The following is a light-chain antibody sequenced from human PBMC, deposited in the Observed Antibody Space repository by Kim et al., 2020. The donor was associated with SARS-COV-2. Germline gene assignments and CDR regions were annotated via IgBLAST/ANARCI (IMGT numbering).Light chain of an antibody. Sequence: QSALTQPASVSGSPGQSITISCTGTSSDIGGYNYVSWYQHHPGKAPKLMIYDVSKRPSGVSNRFSGSKSGNTASLTISGLQAEDEADYYCSSYTSSSTYVFATGTKVTVL. CDR2: DVS. V-gene: IGLV2-14*03. CDR3: SSYTSSSTYV. J-gene: IGLJ1*01. CDR1: SSDIGGYNY.